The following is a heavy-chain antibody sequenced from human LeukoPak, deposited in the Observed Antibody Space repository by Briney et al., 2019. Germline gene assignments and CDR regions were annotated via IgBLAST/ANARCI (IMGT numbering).Heavy chain of an antibody. V-gene: IGHV3-33*01. CDR3: ARDAQRGFDYSNSLEY. D-gene: IGHD4-11*01. J-gene: IGHJ4*01. CDR2: IWSDGSNR. Sequence: GRSLRLSCAASGFIYSHYGMHWVRQAPGKGLEWVAVIWSDGSNRFYAGSVKGRFTISRDNSQNTLFLQMNSLRAGDTAMYYCARDAQRGFDYSNSLEYWGHGTLVTVSS. CDR1: GFIYSHYG.